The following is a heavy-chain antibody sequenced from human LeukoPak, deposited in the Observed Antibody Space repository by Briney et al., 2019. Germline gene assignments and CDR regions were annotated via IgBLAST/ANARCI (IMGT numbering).Heavy chain of an antibody. CDR3: ARDNSSGWYDLYRYYYYYYMDV. CDR2: ISSIGSTI. Sequence: PGGSLRLSCAASGFTFSTYTMNWVRQAPGKGLEWVSSISSIGSTIYYADSVKGRFTISRDNAKNSLYVQMNSLRAEDTAVYYCARDNSSGWYDLYRYYYYYYMDVWGKGTTVTVSS. CDR1: GFTFSTYT. D-gene: IGHD6-19*01. J-gene: IGHJ6*03. V-gene: IGHV3-48*01.